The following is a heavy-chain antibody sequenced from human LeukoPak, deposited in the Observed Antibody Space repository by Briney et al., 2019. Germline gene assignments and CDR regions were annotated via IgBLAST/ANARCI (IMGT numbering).Heavy chain of an antibody. V-gene: IGHV3-30*04. CDR3: ARDNNYYGSGSYRELYYYYMDV. CDR2: ISYDGSNK. J-gene: IGHJ6*03. Sequence: GGSLRLSCAASGFTFSSYAMHWVRQAPGKGLEWVAVISYDGSNKYYADSVKGRFTISRDNSKNTLYLQMNSLRAEDTAVYYCARDNNYYGSGSYRELYYYYMDVWGKGTTVTVSS. D-gene: IGHD3-10*01. CDR1: GFTFSSYA.